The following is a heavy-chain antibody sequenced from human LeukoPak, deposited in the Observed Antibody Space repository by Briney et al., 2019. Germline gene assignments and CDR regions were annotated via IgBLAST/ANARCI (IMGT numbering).Heavy chain of an antibody. D-gene: IGHD3-22*01. Sequence: ASVKVSCKASGYTFTGYYMHWVRQAPGQGLEWMGWINPNSGGTNYAQKFQGRVTMTGDTSISTAYMELSRLRSDDTAVYYCARGPPLDSSGYPPLGNYYYYYMDVWGKGTTVTVSS. J-gene: IGHJ6*03. CDR3: ARGPPLDSSGYPPLGNYYYYYMDV. V-gene: IGHV1-2*02. CDR2: INPNSGGT. CDR1: GYTFTGYY.